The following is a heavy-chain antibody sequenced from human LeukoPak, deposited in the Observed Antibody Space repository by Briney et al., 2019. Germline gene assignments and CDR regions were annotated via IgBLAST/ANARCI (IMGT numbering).Heavy chain of an antibody. J-gene: IGHJ4*02. CDR2: TYYRSKWYY. CDR3: ARTRDLGPDY. V-gene: IGHV6-1*01. D-gene: IGHD1-26*01. CDR1: GDSVSNNSAA. Sequence: SQTLSLTCVISGDSVSNNSAAWNWIRQSPSRGLEWLGRTYYRSKWYYHYSVSMKSRITVKPDTSKNQFSLQLNSVTPEDTAVYYCARTRDLGPDYWGQGTLVTVSS.